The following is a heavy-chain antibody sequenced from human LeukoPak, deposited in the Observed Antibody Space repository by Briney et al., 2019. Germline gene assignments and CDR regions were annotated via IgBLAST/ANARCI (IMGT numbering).Heavy chain of an antibody. CDR3: ARDHAYRTDY. V-gene: IGHV3-7*01. D-gene: IGHD2-2*01. CDR1: GFSFSNDW. CDR2: INQDESKK. J-gene: IGHJ4*02. Sequence: TGGSLRLSCAASGFSFSNDWMCWVRQAPGKGLEWVANINQDESKKYYVDSVEGRFTIFRDNAKNSLYLQMSSLRAEDTAVYYCARDHAYRTDYWGQGTLVTVSS.